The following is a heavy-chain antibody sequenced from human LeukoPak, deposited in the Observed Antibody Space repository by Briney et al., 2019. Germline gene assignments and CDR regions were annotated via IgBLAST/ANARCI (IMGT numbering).Heavy chain of an antibody. D-gene: IGHD3-22*01. CDR1: GCTFSSYA. CDR2: IIPIFGTA. Sequence: SVKVSCKASGCTFSSYAICWVRQAPGQGLELVGGIIPIFGTANNAQKFQGRVTITTDESTSTAYMELSSLRSEDTAVYYCARGHYYDSSGYYPNWFDPWGQGTLVTVSS. J-gene: IGHJ5*02. V-gene: IGHV1-69*05. CDR3: ARGHYYDSSGYYPNWFDP.